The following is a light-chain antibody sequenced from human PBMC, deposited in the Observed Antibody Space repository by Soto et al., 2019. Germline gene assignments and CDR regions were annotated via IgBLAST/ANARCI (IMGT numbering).Light chain of an antibody. CDR1: SSDVGGYNY. CDR3: SSYTSSSTPVV. Sequence: QSALTQPASVSGSPGQSITISCTGTSSDVGGYNYVSWYQQHPGKAPKLMIYDVSDRPSGVSNRFSGSKSSNTATLTISGLQAEDVADYYCSSYTSSSTPVVFGGGTKLTVL. J-gene: IGLJ2*01. V-gene: IGLV2-14*01. CDR2: DVS.